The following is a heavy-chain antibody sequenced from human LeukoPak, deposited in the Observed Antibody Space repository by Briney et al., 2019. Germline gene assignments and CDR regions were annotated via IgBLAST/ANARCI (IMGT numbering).Heavy chain of an antibody. D-gene: IGHD3-16*01. Sequence: GGSLRLSCAASGFTFDDYAMHWVRQAPGKGLEWVSGISWNSGSIGYADSVKGRFTISRDNAKNSLYLQMNSLRAEDTALYYCAKALREPTEGAFDIWGQGTMVTVSS. CDR2: ISWNSGSI. CDR3: AKALREPTEGAFDI. J-gene: IGHJ3*02. CDR1: GFTFDDYA. V-gene: IGHV3-9*01.